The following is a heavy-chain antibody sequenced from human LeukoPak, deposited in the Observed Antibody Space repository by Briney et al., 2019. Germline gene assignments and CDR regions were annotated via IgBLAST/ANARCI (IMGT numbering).Heavy chain of an antibody. D-gene: IGHD3-22*01. V-gene: IGHV1-2*02. CDR1: GYTFTGYY. Sequence: ASVKVSCKASGYTFTGYYMHWVRQAPGQGLEWMGWINPNSGGTNYAQKFRGRVTMTRDTSISTAYMELSRLRSDDTAVYYCARDYYDSSGYEHGYWGQGTLVTVSS. CDR3: ARDYYDSSGYEHGY. CDR2: INPNSGGT. J-gene: IGHJ4*02.